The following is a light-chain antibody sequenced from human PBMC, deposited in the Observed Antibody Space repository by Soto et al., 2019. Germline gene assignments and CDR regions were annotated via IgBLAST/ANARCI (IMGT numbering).Light chain of an antibody. J-gene: IGKJ4*01. CDR1: QSVSSSY. V-gene: IGKV3-20*01. CDR3: QQYGSSPLT. CDR2: GAS. Sequence: EIVLTQSPGTLSLSPGERATLSCRASQSVSSSYLAWYQQKPGQAPRLLIHGASSRATSIPDRFSGSGSGTDFTLTISRLEPEDCAVYYCQQYGSSPLTFGGGTKVEIK.